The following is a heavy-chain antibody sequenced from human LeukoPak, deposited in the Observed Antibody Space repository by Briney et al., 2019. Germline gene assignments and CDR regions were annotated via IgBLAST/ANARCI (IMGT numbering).Heavy chain of an antibody. J-gene: IGHJ6*03. V-gene: IGHV1-18*01. CDR3: ARDSGSRYYYYMDV. Sequence: ASVKVSCKASGYIFASYGISWVRQAPGQGLEWMGWISAYNGDTKYAQNLQGRVTLTTDTSTGTAYMELSSLRSEDAAVYYCARDSGSRYYYYMDVWGKGTTVTVSS. CDR2: ISAYNGDT. D-gene: IGHD1-26*01. CDR1: GYIFASYG.